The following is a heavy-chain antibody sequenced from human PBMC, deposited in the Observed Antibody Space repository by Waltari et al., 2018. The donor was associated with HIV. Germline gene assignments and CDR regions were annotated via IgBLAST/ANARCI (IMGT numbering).Heavy chain of an antibody. D-gene: IGHD4-4*01. J-gene: IGHJ4*02. Sequence: QVQLQESGPGLVKPSQTLSLTCTVSGGSISSGGYYWSWLRQDPGKGREWIGYIYYRWSTYSNPSLKSLVTISVETSKNQFSLKLSSGTAADTAVYYCARGRLGDSKITDYWGQGTLVTVSS. CDR1: GGSISSGGYY. CDR2: IYYRWST. CDR3: ARGRLGDSKITDY. V-gene: IGHV4-31*01.